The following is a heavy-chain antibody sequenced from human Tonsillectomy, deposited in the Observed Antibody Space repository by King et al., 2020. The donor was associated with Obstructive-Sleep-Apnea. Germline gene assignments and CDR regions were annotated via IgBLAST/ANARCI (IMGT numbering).Heavy chain of an antibody. V-gene: IGHV3-30*02. Sequence: VQLVESGGGVVQPGGSLRLSCAASGFTFSSYGMHWVRQAPGKGLEWVAFIRYDGSNKYYADSVKGRFTISRDNSKNTLYLQMNSLRAEDTAVYYCAKDRREDYYYGSGSYYQPGYYFDYWGQGTLVTVSS. CDR1: GFTFSSYG. D-gene: IGHD3-10*01. CDR2: IRYDGSNK. CDR3: AKDRREDYYYGSGSYYQPGYYFDY. J-gene: IGHJ4*02.